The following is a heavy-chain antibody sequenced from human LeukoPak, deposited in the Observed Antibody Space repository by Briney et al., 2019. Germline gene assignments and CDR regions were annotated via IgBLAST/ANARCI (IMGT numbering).Heavy chain of an antibody. CDR3: ARDGEMATIVAFDI. Sequence: ASVKVSCKGSGYTFTSYTISWVRQAPGQGLEWMGWISTYNGNTNYAQKFQGRVTMTTDTSTSTAYMELRSLRSDDTAVYYCARDGEMATIVAFDIWGQGTMVTVSS. D-gene: IGHD5-24*01. CDR1: GYTFTSYT. V-gene: IGHV1-18*01. CDR2: ISTYNGNT. J-gene: IGHJ3*02.